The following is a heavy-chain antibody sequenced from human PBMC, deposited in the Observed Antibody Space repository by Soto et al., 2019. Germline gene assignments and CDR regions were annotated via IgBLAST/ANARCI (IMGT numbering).Heavy chain of an antibody. D-gene: IGHD1-1*01. V-gene: IGHV4-4*02. J-gene: IGHJ4*02. CDR1: GGSITASVW. CDR3: ARKAWTRLDY. Sequence: QLRLQESGPGLVKPSETQSLTCSISGGSITASVWWTWVRLTPEKGLQWIGEVFHTGSVNYNPSLQSRLTISVDKSMGQFSLRLTSVTAADTVVYYCARKAWTRLDYWGQGALVTVSS. CDR2: VFHTGSV.